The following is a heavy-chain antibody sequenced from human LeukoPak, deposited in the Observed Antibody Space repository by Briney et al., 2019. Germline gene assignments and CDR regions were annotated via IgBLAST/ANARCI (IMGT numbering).Heavy chain of an antibody. Sequence: PSETLSLTCTVSGGSISSGSYYWSWIRQPAGKGLEWIGRIYTSGSTNYNPSLKRRVTISVDTSKNQFSLKLSSVTAADTAVYYCARERSPGYSSSLNWFDPWGQGTLVTVSS. J-gene: IGHJ5*02. CDR2: IYTSGST. CDR1: GGSISSGSYY. D-gene: IGHD6-13*01. V-gene: IGHV4-61*02. CDR3: ARERSPGYSSSLNWFDP.